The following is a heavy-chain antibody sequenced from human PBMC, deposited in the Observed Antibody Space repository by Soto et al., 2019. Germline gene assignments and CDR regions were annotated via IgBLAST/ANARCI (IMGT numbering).Heavy chain of an antibody. J-gene: IGHJ6*02. CDR1: GYTFTRYG. CDR3: AMVDVYVTPSPQDV. D-gene: IGHD3-16*01. V-gene: IGHV1-18*01. CDR2: INTYNGNT. Sequence: QVQLVQSGAEVKNPGASVKVSYKASGYTFTRYGIGWARQAPGQGLEWMGWINTYNGNTNYAQNVQGRVTLTTDTSTSTAYMELRSLRSNDTAIYYCAMVDVYVTPSPQDVWGQGTTVIVS.